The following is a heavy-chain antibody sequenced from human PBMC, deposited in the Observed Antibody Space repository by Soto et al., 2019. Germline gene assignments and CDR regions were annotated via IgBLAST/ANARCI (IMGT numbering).Heavy chain of an antibody. CDR1: GFTFSDYY. V-gene: IGHV3-11*06. CDR2: ISTSSIYT. CDR3: ARAGNLVVVPPSIEDGMDV. D-gene: IGHD2-2*01. J-gene: IGHJ6*02. Sequence: PGGSLRLSCAASGFTFSDYYMTWIRQAPGKGLEWVSYISTSSIYTNFADSVKGRFTISRDNAKNSLYLQMNSLRAEDTAVYYCARAGNLVVVPPSIEDGMDVWGQGTTVTVSS.